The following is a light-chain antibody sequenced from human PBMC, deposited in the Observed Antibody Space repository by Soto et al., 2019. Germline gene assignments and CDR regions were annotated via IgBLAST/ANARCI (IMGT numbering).Light chain of an antibody. CDR3: QQYETSTT. V-gene: IGKV3-20*01. Sequence: EIVLTQSPGTLSLSAGERNTISCRASQSVSSGYLAWYQQKPGQATTVLIYGASNRTTGIPDRISGSGPGTYFTLTISRLEPEDFAVYYCQQYETSTTLGQVTKVDIK. CDR1: QSVSSGY. CDR2: GAS. J-gene: IGKJ1*01.